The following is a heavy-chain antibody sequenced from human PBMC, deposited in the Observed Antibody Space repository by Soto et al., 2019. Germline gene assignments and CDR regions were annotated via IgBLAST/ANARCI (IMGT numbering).Heavy chain of an antibody. D-gene: IGHD3-10*01. CDR1: GFTFSSYS. J-gene: IGHJ6*02. Sequence: EVQLVESGGGLVQPGGSLRLSCAASGFTFSSYSMNWVRQAPGKGLEWVSYISSSGSTIYYADSVKGRFTISRDNAKNSLYLQMNSLRDEDTAVYYCAGGGLWFGEPYGMDVWGQGTTVTVSS. V-gene: IGHV3-48*02. CDR3: AGGGLWFGEPYGMDV. CDR2: ISSSGSTI.